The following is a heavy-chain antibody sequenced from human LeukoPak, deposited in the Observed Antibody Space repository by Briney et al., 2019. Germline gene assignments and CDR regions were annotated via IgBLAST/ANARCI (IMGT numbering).Heavy chain of an antibody. CDR2: INPKSGGT. Sequence: ASVKVSCQATGYSFIGYYMHWVRQAPGQGLEWVGLINPKSGGTNSAQRFHGRASITTETYSAEAYMSLSRLTSDDTAVHFCARGTIGSYSSVHDWGQGTLITVSS. D-gene: IGHD1-26*01. CDR3: ARGTIGSYSSVHD. J-gene: IGHJ1*01. V-gene: IGHV1-2*02. CDR1: GYSFIGYY.